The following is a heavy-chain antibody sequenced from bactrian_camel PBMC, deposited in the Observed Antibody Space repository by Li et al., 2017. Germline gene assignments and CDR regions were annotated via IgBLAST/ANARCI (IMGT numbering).Heavy chain of an antibody. J-gene: IGHJ4*01. CDR1: GFSFSGFY. Sequence: DVQLVESGGGLVQPGGSLRLSCAASGFSFSGFYMSWVRQSPGKGLEWVSAINSRGGSAYYADSVKGRFTISRDSAKNTLYLQLNTLKPEDSAMYYCAAGQCFLGVGELGNRRNYDYWGQGTQVTVS. V-gene: IGHV3S40*01. CDR3: AAGQCFLGVGELGNRRNYDY. CDR2: INSRGGSA. D-gene: IGHD5*01.